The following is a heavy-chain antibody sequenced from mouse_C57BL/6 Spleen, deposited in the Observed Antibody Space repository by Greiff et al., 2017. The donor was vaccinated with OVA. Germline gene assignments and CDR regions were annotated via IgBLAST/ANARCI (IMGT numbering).Heavy chain of an antibody. CDR1: GYTFTSYW. CDR3: ARRVYYYGTGWYFDV. Sequence: QVQLQQPGAELVKPGASVKMSCKASGYTFTSYWITWVKQRPGQGLEWIGHIYPGSGSTNYNEKFKSKATLTVDTSSSTAYMQLSSLTSEDSAVYYCARRVYYYGTGWYFDVWGTGTTVTVSS. D-gene: IGHD1-1*01. J-gene: IGHJ1*03. V-gene: IGHV1-55*01. CDR2: IYPGSGST.